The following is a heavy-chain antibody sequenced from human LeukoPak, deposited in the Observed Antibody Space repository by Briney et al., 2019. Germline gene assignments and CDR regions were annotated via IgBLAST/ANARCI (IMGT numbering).Heavy chain of an antibody. CDR3: ARVAMVTSPFHY. CDR2: ISGSGSTI. Sequence: PGGSLRLSCAASGFTFSDYYMTWIRQAPGKGLEWISYISGSGSTIYYADSVKGRFAISRDKGRNSLHLQMNNVRAEDTAVYYCARVAMVTSPFHYWGQGTLVSVSS. V-gene: IGHV3-11*01. D-gene: IGHD4-23*01. CDR1: GFTFSDYY. J-gene: IGHJ4*02.